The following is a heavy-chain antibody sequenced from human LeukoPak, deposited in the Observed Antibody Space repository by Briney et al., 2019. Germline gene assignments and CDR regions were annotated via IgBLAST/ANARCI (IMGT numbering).Heavy chain of an antibody. CDR1: GYTFTTFG. CDR3: ARLGSDCGGGNCY. D-gene: IGHD2-15*01. Sequence: ASVKVSCKASGYTFTTFGITWVRQAPGQGLEWMGWINTYNGNTNYAQNLQGRVTMTTDTSTSTAYMELRSLTPDDTAVYYCARLGSDCGGGNCYWGQGTLVTVSS. J-gene: IGHJ4*02. V-gene: IGHV1-18*01. CDR2: INTYNGNT.